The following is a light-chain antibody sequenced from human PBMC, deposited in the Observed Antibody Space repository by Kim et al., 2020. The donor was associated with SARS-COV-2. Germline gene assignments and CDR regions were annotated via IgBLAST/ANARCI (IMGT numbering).Light chain of an antibody. CDR3: QAWDSRTWL. CDR1: KLGDKY. J-gene: IGLJ3*02. CDR2: HDS. Sequence: SYELTQPPSVSVSPGQTASITCSGDKLGDKYACWYQQKPGQSPVLVIYHDSKRPSGIPERFSGSNSGNTATLPISGTQAMDEAYFYCQAWDSRTWLFGGG. V-gene: IGLV3-1*01.